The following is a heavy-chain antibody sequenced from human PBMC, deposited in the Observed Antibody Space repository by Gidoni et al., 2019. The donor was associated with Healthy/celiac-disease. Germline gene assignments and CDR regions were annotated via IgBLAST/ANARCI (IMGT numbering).Heavy chain of an antibody. CDR2: INHSGST. J-gene: IGHJ6*02. CDR1: GGSFSGYY. D-gene: IGHD4-17*01. Sequence: QVQLQQWGAGLLKPSETLSLPCAVYGGSFSGYYWSWIRQPPGKGLEWIGEINHSGSTNYNPSLKSRVTISVDTSKNQFSLKLSSVTAADTAVYYCARDPGFTVTTGYYGMDVWGQGTTVTVSS. V-gene: IGHV4-34*01. CDR3: ARDPGFTVTTGYYGMDV.